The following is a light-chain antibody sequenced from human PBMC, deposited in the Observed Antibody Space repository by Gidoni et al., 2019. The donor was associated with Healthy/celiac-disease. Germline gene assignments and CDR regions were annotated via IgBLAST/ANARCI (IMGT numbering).Light chain of an antibody. V-gene: IGKV1-8*01. CDR1: QGISSY. J-gene: IGKJ1*01. CDR2: AAS. CDR3: QQYYSYPPT. Sequence: AIRMTQSPSSFTASTGDRVTITCRASQGISSYLAWYQQKPGKAPKRLIYAASTLQSGVPSRFSGSGAGTDFTLTSSCLQSEDFATYYCQQYYSYPPTFGQGTKVEIK.